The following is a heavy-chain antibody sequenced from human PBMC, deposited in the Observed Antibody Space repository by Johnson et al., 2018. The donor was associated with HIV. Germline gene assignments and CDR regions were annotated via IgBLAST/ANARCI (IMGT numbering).Heavy chain of an antibody. Sequence: MLLVESGGGLVQPGGSLRRSCAASGCTFSSYLMSWVRQAPRQGLEGVANRKHDGSEKYYVDSVKGRFTISRDNAKNSLYLQMNSLRAEDTAVYSCARGRNAFDIWGQGTMVTVSS. CDR2: RKHDGSEK. J-gene: IGHJ3*02. CDR3: ARGRNAFDI. CDR1: GCTFSSYL. V-gene: IGHV3-7*01.